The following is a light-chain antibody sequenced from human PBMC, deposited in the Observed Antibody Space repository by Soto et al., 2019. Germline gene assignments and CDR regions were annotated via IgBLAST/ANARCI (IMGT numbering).Light chain of an antibody. J-gene: IGKJ1*01. V-gene: IGKV3D-15*01. CDR1: QSVSSY. CDR3: QQYNNWPLTWT. Sequence: EIVLTQSPGTLSLSPGDRATLSCRASQSVSSYLAWYQQKPGQAPRLLIYDASTRATGIPARFSGSGSGTEFALTISSLQSEAFAVYYCQQYNNWPLTWTFGQGTKVDIK. CDR2: DAS.